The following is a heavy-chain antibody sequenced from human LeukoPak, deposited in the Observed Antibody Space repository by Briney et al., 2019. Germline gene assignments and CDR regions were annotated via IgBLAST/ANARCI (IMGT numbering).Heavy chain of an antibody. CDR3: AGIAAAGTGFDP. D-gene: IGHD6-13*01. Sequence: ASVKVSCKACGYTFTSYGISWVRQAPGQGLEWMGWISAYNGNTNYAQKLQGRVTMTTDTSTSTAYMELRSLRSDDTAVYYCAGIAAAGTGFDPWGQGTLVTVSS. CDR1: GYTFTSYG. V-gene: IGHV1-18*01. J-gene: IGHJ5*02. CDR2: ISAYNGNT.